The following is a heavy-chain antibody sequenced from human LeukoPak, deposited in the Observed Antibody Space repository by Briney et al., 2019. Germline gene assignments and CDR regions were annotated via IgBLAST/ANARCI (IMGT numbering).Heavy chain of an antibody. J-gene: IGHJ3*02. Sequence: ASVKVSCKASGGTFSSYAISWVRQAPGQGLEWMGGIIPIFGTANYAQKFQGRVTITADKSTSTAYMELSRLRSDDTAVYYCARAFYYYDSSGYRDAFDIWGQGTMVTVSS. V-gene: IGHV1-69*06. CDR2: IIPIFGTA. CDR1: GGTFSSYA. D-gene: IGHD3-22*01. CDR3: ARAFYYYDSSGYRDAFDI.